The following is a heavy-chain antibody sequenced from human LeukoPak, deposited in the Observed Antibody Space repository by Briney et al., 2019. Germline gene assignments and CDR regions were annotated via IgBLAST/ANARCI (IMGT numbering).Heavy chain of an antibody. CDR1: GFSFSSYW. D-gene: IGHD6-19*01. V-gene: IGHV3-23*01. CDR2: ISGSGSST. J-gene: IGHJ5*02. Sequence: GGSLRLSCAASGFSFSSYWMNWVRQAPGKGLEWLSSISGSGSSTYYADSVKGRFTISRDNSKNTLYLQMNSLRAEDTAVYYCAKDTVAVAALFDPWGQGTLVTVSS. CDR3: AKDTVAVAALFDP.